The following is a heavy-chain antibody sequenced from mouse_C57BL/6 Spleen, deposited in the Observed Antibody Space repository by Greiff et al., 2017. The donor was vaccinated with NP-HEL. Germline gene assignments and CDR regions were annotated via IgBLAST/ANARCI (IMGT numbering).Heavy chain of an antibody. CDR1: GYTFTNYW. V-gene: IGHV1-63*01. J-gene: IGHJ3*01. D-gene: IGHD2-4*01. CDR3: ARRGADYDWFAY. CDR2: IYPGGGYT. Sequence: QVHVKQSGAELVRPGTSVKMSCKASGYTFTNYWIGWAKQRSGHGLEWIGDIYPGGGYTNYNEKFKGKATLTADKSSSTAYMQFSSLTSEDSAIYYCARRGADYDWFAYWGQGTLVTVSA.